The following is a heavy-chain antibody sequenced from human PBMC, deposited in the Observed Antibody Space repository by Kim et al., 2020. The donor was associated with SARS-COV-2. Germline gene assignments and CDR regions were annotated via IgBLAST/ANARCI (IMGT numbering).Heavy chain of an antibody. CDR2: ISSSSSYI. Sequence: GGSLRLSCAASGFTFSSYSMNWVRQAPGKGLEWVSSISSSSSYIYYADSVKGRFTISRDNAKNSLYLQMNSLRAEDTAVYCCARDNRFENMAASDSYYYGMDVWGPGTTLTVSS. V-gene: IGHV3-21*01. D-gene: IGHD6-13*01. J-gene: IGHJ6*02. CDR1: GFTFSSYS. CDR3: ARDNRFENMAASDSYYYGMDV.